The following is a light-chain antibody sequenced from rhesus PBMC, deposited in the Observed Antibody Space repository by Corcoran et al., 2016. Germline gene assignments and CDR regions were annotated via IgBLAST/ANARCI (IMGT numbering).Light chain of an antibody. CDR2: YAS. J-gene: IGKJ2*01. V-gene: IGKV1-37*01. Sequence: DIQMTQSPSSLSASVGDRVTITCRASQGISSYLAWYQQTPGKAPKPLIYYASNLESGVQVSFRGSGSGTEFTLTISILQPEDFATSYCQQYNSAPYSFGQGTKVEIK. CDR1: QGISSY. CDR3: QQYNSAPYS.